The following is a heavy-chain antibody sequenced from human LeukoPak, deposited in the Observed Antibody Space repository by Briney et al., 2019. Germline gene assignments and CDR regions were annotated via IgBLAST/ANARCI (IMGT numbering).Heavy chain of an antibody. Sequence: PGGSLRLSCAASGFTFNRYWMHWVRQAPGKGLVWFPRINSDGSGTVYADSVKGRFTISRDNAKNTLYLQMNSLRAEDTAVYYCAKASSGSAMSPGTRKYNWFDPWGQGTLVTVSS. CDR2: INSDGSGT. D-gene: IGHD5-18*01. J-gene: IGHJ5*02. CDR3: AKASSGSAMSPGTRKYNWFDP. CDR1: GFTFNRYW. V-gene: IGHV3-74*01.